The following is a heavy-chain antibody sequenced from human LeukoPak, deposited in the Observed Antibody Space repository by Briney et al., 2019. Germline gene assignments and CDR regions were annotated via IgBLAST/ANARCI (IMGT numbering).Heavy chain of an antibody. CDR3: AKDRCSNGIGCYYYYMEV. CDR1: GFTFSTYG. D-gene: IGHD2-8*01. J-gene: IGHJ6*03. V-gene: IGHV3-23*01. Sequence: GGSLRLSCAASGFTFSTYGMIWIRQVPGKGLQWISAITDSGLHTYYGDSVKGRFTVSRDNSNNILYLQMNSLRTEDTAVYYCAKDRCSNGIGCYYYYMEVWGKGTTVTISS. CDR2: ITDSGLHT.